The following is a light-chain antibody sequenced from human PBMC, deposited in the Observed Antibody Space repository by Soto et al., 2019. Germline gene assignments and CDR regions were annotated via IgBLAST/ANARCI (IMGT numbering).Light chain of an antibody. CDR3: LQDYDLPST. J-gene: IGKJ2*01. Sequence: AIQMTQSPPPLSGSVGYRVIITCRASQDIRVDVGWLQQRPGHAPNLLIYAASTLHTGVPSTFNGSGSGTDFPLTINDLQPEHVETYFCLQDYDLPSTFGQGTKVDIK. CDR2: AAS. CDR1: QDIRVD. V-gene: IGKV1-6*01.